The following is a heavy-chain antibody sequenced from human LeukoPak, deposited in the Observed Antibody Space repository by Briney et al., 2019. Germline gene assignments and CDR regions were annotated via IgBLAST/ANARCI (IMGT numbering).Heavy chain of an antibody. V-gene: IGHV3-30*03. CDR1: GFTFDSYG. CDR2: ISYDGNNK. CDR3: TRERDLSLYYFDY. J-gene: IGHJ4*02. Sequence: GGSLRLSCAAPGFTFDSYGMHWVRQAPGKGLEWVAVISYDGNNKYYANSVKGRFTISRDNSKNTLYLQMNSLRAEDTAVYYCTRERDLSLYYFDYWGQGTLVTVSS.